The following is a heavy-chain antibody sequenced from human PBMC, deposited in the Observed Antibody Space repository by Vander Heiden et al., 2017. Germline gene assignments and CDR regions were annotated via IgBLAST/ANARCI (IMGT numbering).Heavy chain of an antibody. CDR3: ATTINPYYFDF. CDR2: IAYTGST. J-gene: IGHJ4*02. V-gene: IGHV4-61*03. Sequence: QVQLQESGPGLVKPSETLSLTCTVSGGTVSGGSVSSGTYYWSWIRQPPGRGLEWIGYIAYTGSTNYNPSLKSRVTISVDTSKNHLSLKLSSVTAADTAVYYCATTINPYYFDFWGQGTLVTVSS. D-gene: IGHD4-4*01. CDR1: GGSVSSGTYY.